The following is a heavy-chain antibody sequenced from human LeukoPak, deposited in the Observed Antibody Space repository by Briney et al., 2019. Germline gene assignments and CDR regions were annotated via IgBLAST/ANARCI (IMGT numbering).Heavy chain of an antibody. D-gene: IGHD3-10*01. J-gene: IGHJ3*02. CDR2: IKSKTDGGTT. CDR1: GFTFSNAW. CDR3: TTDLGITMVRGVIGDAFDI. V-gene: IGHV3-15*01. Sequence: GGSLRLSCAASGFTFSNAWMTWVRQAPGKGLECVGRIKSKTDGGTTDYAAPVKGRFTISRDDSQNTLYLQMNSLKTEDTAVYYCTTDLGITMVRGVIGDAFDIWGQGTMVTVSS.